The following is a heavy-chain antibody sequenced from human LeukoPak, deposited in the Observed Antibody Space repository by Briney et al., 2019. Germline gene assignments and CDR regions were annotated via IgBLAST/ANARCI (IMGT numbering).Heavy chain of an antibody. J-gene: IGHJ4*02. CDR3: VRLPYDSSGYYYWYYFDY. Sequence: GGSLRLSCAASGFTFDDYGMSWVRQAPGKGLEWVSGINWNGGSTGYADSVKGRFTIFRDNAKNSLYLQMNSLRAEDTALYYCVRLPYDSSGYYYWYYFDYWGQGTLVTVSS. CDR2: INWNGGST. V-gene: IGHV3-20*04. CDR1: GFTFDDYG. D-gene: IGHD3-22*01.